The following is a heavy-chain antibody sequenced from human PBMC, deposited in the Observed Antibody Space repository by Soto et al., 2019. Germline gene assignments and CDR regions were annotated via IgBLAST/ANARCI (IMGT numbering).Heavy chain of an antibody. V-gene: IGHV1-69*13. Sequence: GASVKVSCKASGGTFSSYAISWVRQAPGQGLEWMGGIIPIFGTANYAQKFQGRVTITADESTSTAYMELSSLRSEDTAVYYCASGAAAGTSYYYYGMDVWGQGTTVTSP. D-gene: IGHD6-13*01. CDR3: ASGAAAGTSYYYYGMDV. CDR2: IIPIFGTA. J-gene: IGHJ6*02. CDR1: GGTFSSYA.